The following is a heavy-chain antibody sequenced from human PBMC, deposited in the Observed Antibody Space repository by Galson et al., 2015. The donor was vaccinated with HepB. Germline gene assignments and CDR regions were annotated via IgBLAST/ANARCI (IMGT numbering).Heavy chain of an antibody. D-gene: IGHD2-2*01. Sequence: SLRLSCAASGFTFSSYSMNWVRQAPGKGLEWVSSISSSSSYIYYADSVKGRFTISRDNAKNSLYLQMNSLRAEDTAVYYCARAAGLIVVVPAAEGFDYWGQGTLVTVSS. V-gene: IGHV3-21*01. CDR1: GFTFSSYS. CDR3: ARAAGLIVVVPAAEGFDY. CDR2: ISSSSSYI. J-gene: IGHJ4*02.